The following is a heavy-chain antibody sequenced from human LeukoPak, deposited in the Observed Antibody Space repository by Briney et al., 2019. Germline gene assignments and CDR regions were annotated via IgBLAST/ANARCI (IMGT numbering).Heavy chain of an antibody. Sequence: GGSLRLSCAASGFTFSSYSMNWARQAPGKGLEWVSSISSSSGYIYYADSVKGRFTISRDNAKNSLYLQMNSLRAEDTAVYYCARVGPYCSGGSCYDYWGQGTLVTVSS. CDR1: GFTFSSYS. CDR2: ISSSSGYI. D-gene: IGHD2-15*01. J-gene: IGHJ4*02. V-gene: IGHV3-21*01. CDR3: ARVGPYCSGGSCYDY.